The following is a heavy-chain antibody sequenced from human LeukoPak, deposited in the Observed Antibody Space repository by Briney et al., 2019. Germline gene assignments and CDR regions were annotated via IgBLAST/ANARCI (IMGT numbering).Heavy chain of an antibody. V-gene: IGHV1-18*01. CDR3: ARRNSGGNSGYNWFDP. J-gene: IGHJ5*02. CDR1: GYTFTSYG. D-gene: IGHD4-23*01. Sequence: ASVKVSCKASGYTFTSYGISWVRQAPGQGLEWMGWISAYNGNTNYAQRLQGRVTMTTDISTSTAYMELRSLRSDDTAVYYCARRNSGGNSGYNWFDPWGQGTLVTVSS. CDR2: ISAYNGNT.